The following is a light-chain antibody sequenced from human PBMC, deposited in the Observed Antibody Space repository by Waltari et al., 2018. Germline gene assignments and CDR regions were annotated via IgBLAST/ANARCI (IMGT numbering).Light chain of an antibody. J-gene: IGKJ2*01. V-gene: IGKV1-39*01. CDR1: QSISSY. CDR3: QQSYSTLSYT. CDR2: AAS. Sequence: IQMNQSPSSLSASVGDRVTITCRASQSISSYLNWYQQKPGKAPKLLIYAASSLQSGVPSRFSGSGSGTDFTLTISSLQPEDFATYYCQQSYSTLSYTFGQGTKLEI.